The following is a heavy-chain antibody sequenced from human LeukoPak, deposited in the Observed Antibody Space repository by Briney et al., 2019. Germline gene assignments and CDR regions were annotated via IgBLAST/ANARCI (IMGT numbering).Heavy chain of an antibody. J-gene: IGHJ4*02. CDR3: ARGMGPESSDYFDY. D-gene: IGHD1-14*01. CDR2: MYSGGST. Sequence: EGSLRLSCAASGFAFSSYTMTWVRQAPGKGLEWVSVMYSGGSTHYTDSVKGRFTISRDNFKNTLYLQMNSLRVDDTAVYYCARGMGPESSDYFDYWGQGTLVTVSS. V-gene: IGHV3-66*01. CDR1: GFAFSSYT.